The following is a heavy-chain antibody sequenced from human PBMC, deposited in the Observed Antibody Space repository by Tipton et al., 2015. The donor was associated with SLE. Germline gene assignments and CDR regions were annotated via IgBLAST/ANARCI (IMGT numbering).Heavy chain of an antibody. Sequence: GLVKPSETLSLTCTVSGGSISSYYWSWIRQPPGKGLEWIGYIYYSGSTNYNPSLKSRVTISVDTSKNQFSLKLSSVTAADTAVYYCARGYRYSSSSYYFDYWGQGTLVTVSS. J-gene: IGHJ4*02. D-gene: IGHD6-13*01. CDR1: GGSISSYY. V-gene: IGHV4-59*12. CDR3: ARGYRYSSSSYYFDY. CDR2: IYYSGST.